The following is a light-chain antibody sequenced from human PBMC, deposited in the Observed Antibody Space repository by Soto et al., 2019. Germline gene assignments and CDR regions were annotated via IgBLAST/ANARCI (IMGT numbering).Light chain of an antibody. Sequence: EIVLTQXPXTLSLSPGERATLSCRASQSVSSSYLAWYQQKPGQAPRLLIYGASSRATGIPDRFSGSGSGTDLTLTISRLEPEDFAVYYCQQYGSSPLLTFGGGTKVEIK. CDR3: QQYGSSPLLT. CDR2: GAS. J-gene: IGKJ4*01. CDR1: QSVSSSY. V-gene: IGKV3-20*01.